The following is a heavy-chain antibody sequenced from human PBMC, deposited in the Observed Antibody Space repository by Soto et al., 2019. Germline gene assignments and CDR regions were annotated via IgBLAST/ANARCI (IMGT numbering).Heavy chain of an antibody. CDR3: ARDTAFISSGLFNP. CDR2: ISDSATTM. V-gene: IGHV3-11*01. Sequence: VGSLRLSCAASGFTFSDYYMSWIRHAPGKGLEWISHISDSATTMYYADSVKGRFTISRDNARKSLFLHMNSLRAEDTAVYYCARDTAFISSGLFNPWGQGTLVTVSS. CDR1: GFTFSDYY. J-gene: IGHJ5*02. D-gene: IGHD3-22*01.